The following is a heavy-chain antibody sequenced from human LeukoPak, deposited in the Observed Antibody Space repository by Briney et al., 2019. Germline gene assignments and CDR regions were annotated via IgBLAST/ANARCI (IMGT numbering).Heavy chain of an antibody. CDR1: GGSISSYY. CDR3: AREAFDSNRFDP. J-gene: IGHJ5*02. D-gene: IGHD3-9*01. Sequence: SETLSLTCTVSGGSISSYYWSWIRQPPGKGLEWIGYIYYSGSTNYNPSLKSRVTISVDTSKNQFSLKLSSVTAADTAVYYCAREAFDSNRFDPWGQGTLVTVSS. V-gene: IGHV4-59*01. CDR2: IYYSGST.